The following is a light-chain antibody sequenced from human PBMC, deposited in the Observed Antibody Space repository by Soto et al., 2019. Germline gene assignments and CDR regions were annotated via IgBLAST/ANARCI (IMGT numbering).Light chain of an antibody. Sequence: EIVMTQSPATLSVSPGERATLSCRASQSVSSNLAWYQQKPGQAPRLLIYCASTRATGIPARFSGSRSGTEFTLTITSLQSGDFAVYYCQQYNNGPLYTFGQGTKLEIK. CDR1: QSVSSN. CDR2: CAS. V-gene: IGKV3-15*01. CDR3: QQYNNGPLYT. J-gene: IGKJ2*01.